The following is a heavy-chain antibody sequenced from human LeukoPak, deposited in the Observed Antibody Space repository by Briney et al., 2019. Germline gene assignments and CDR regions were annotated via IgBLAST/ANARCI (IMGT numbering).Heavy chain of an antibody. CDR3: ARPQSPSWTNHDAFDI. V-gene: IGHV3-74*01. CDR2: INSDGSST. J-gene: IGHJ3*02. CDR1: GFTFSSYG. Sequence: PGGSLRLSCAASGFTFSSYGMHWVRQAPGKGLVWVSRINSDGSSTSYADSVKGRFTISRDNAKNTLYLQMNSLRAEDTAVYYCARPQSPSWTNHDAFDIWGQGTMVTVSS. D-gene: IGHD3/OR15-3a*01.